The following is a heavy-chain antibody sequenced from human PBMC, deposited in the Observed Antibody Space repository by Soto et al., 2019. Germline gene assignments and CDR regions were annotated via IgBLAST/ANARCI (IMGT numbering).Heavy chain of an antibody. CDR2: ISYDGSNK. CDR3: ARDMRERGYYYGMDV. V-gene: IGHV3-30-3*01. J-gene: IGHJ6*02. Sequence: PGGSLRLSCAASGFTFSSYAMHWVRQAPGKGLEWVAVISYDGSNKYYADSVKGRFTISRDNSKNTLYLQMNGLRAEDTAVYYCARDMRERGYYYGMDVWGQGTTVTVSS. CDR1: GFTFSSYA. D-gene: IGHD1-1*01.